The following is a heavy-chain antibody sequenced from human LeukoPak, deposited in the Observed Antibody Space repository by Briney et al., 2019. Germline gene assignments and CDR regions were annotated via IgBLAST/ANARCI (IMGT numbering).Heavy chain of an antibody. Sequence: SQTLSLTCTVSGGSISSGDYYWSWIRQPPGKGLEWIGYIYYSGSTYYNPSHKSRVTISVDTSKNQFSLKLSSVTAADTAVYYCARGIDYRGGYFDYWGQGTLVTVSS. CDR2: IYYSGST. J-gene: IGHJ4*02. CDR3: ARGIDYRGGYFDY. V-gene: IGHV4-30-4*08. D-gene: IGHD4-11*01. CDR1: GGSISSGDYY.